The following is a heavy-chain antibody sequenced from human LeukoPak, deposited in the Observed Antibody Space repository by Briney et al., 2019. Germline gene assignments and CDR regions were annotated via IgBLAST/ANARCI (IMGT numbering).Heavy chain of an antibody. Sequence: GGSLRLSCAASGSTFSSYSMNWVRQAPGKGLEWVSYISSSSSTIYYADSVKGRFTISRDNAKNSLYLQMNSLRAEDTAVYYCARDPSLFMVRGVSDYWGQGTLVTVSS. CDR1: GSTFSSYS. V-gene: IGHV3-48*01. D-gene: IGHD3-10*01. CDR2: ISSSSSTI. CDR3: ARDPSLFMVRGVSDY. J-gene: IGHJ4*02.